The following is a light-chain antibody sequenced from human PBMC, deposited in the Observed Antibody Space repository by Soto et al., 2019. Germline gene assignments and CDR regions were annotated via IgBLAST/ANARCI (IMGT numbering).Light chain of an antibody. J-gene: IGKJ5*01. CDR2: DAS. CDR3: QQRGT. CDR1: QSVSSY. Sequence: EIVLTQSPATLSLSPGERATLSCRASQSVSSYLAWYQQKPGQAPSLLIYDASNRATGIPARFSGSGSGTDFTLTISSLEPEDFAAYYCQQRGTFGQGTRLEIK. V-gene: IGKV3-11*01.